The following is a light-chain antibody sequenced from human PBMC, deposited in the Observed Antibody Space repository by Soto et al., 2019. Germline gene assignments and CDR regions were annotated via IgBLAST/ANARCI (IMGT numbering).Light chain of an antibody. J-gene: IGKJ1*01. CDR2: KVS. CDR3: LKDTRAPWT. V-gene: IGKV2-24*01. Sequence: DIVMTQYPPSSPVTLGEPASISCRSSHSLVHCDGYTYLNWLQQRPGQTPSLLIYKVSNRFSGVPSRFSGSGAGTDFTLKISSVEPEDVGVYYCLKDTRAPWTFGQGTKVDIK. CDR1: HSLVHCDGYTY.